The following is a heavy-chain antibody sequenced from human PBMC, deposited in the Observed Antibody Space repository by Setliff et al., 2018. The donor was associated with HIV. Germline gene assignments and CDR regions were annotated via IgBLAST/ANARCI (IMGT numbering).Heavy chain of an antibody. J-gene: IGHJ5*02. CDR3: ALGGLSSGWGVS. D-gene: IGHD6-19*01. V-gene: IGHV3-23*01. Sequence: LSLSCAASGFTFSSFAMSWVRQVPGKGLAWVSAISGSGDNTYYAGSVRGRFTVSRDNSRNTLSLQMNSLRGEDTAFYYCALGGLSSGWGVSWGQGTLVTVSS. CDR2: ISGSGDNT. CDR1: GFTFSSFA.